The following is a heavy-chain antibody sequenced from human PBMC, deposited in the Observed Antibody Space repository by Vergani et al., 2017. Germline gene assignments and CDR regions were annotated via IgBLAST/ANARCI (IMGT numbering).Heavy chain of an antibody. D-gene: IGHD3-10*01. Sequence: QVQLVQSGAEVKKPGASVKGSCKASGYTFTSYYMNWVRQAPGQGLEWMGIRNPSGGSTSYAQKFQGRVTMTRETSTSTVYMELSSLRSEVTAVYYCAKDHGDIWFGVCFRALGFDYWGQGTLVTVSS. CDR3: AKDHGDIWFGVCFRALGFDY. CDR1: GYTFTSYY. J-gene: IGHJ4*02. CDR2: RNPSGGST. V-gene: IGHV1-46*01.